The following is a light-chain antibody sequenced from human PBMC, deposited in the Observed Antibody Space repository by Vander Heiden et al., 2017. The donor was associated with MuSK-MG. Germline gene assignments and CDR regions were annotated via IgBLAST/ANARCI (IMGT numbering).Light chain of an antibody. CDR3: QHENNAPWT. V-gene: IGKV1-5*03. CDR2: KAS. CDR1: QSITTW. Sequence: DIQMTQSPSTLSASVGDRVTITCRASQSITTWLAWYQQKPGKAPNLLIYKASTLETGVPSRFSGSGSGTEFTLAISSLQPDDFATYYCQHENNAPWTFGQGTMVEIK. J-gene: IGKJ1*01.